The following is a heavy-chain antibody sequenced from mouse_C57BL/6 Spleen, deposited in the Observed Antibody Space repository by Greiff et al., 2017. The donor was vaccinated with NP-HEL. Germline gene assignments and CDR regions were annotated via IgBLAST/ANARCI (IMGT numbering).Heavy chain of an antibody. V-gene: IGHV1-15*01. J-gene: IGHJ1*03. CDR3: TRSTMITNWYFDV. CDR2: IAPETGGT. D-gene: IGHD2-4*01. Sequence: QVQLKQSGAELVRPGASVTLSCKASGYTFTDYEMHWVKQTPVHGLEWIGAIAPETGGTAYNQKFKGKAILTADNSSSTAYMELRSLTSEDSAVYYCTRSTMITNWYFDVWGTGTTVTVSS. CDR1: GYTFTDYE.